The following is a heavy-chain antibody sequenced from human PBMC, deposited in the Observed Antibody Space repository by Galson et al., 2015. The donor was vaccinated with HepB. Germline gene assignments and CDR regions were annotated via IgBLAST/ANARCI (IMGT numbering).Heavy chain of an antibody. D-gene: IGHD2-8*02. CDR3: AKGDTNYWYIYVC. Sequence: SLRLSCAASGFTFNNYAMSWVRQTPGKGLEWVSGISGSGGSTYYADSVKGRFTISRDNSKNTLYLQMNSLRAEDTAVYYCAKGDTNYWYIYVCWGQGTLVTVSS. J-gene: IGHJ4*02. V-gene: IGHV3-23*01. CDR1: GFTFNNYA. CDR2: ISGSGGST.